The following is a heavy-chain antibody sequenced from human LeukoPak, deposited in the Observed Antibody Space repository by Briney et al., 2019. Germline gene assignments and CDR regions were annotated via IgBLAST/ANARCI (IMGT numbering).Heavy chain of an antibody. V-gene: IGHV4-61*01. J-gene: IGHJ6*02. CDR2: IYYSGST. D-gene: IGHD3-3*01. Sequence: SETLSLTCTVSGGSVSSGSYYWSWIRQPPGKGLEWIGYIYYSGSTNYNPSLKSRVTISVDTSKNQFSLKLSSVTAADTAVYYCARTTSFWSGYYLPSDYYYYGMDVWGQGTTVTVSS. CDR3: ARTTSFWSGYYLPSDYYYYGMDV. CDR1: GGSVSSGSYY.